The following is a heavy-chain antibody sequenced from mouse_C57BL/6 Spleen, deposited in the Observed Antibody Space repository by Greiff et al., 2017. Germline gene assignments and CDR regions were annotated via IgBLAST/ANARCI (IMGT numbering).Heavy chain of an antibody. V-gene: IGHV5-9*01. CDR3: ARRGGSSYEYFDY. D-gene: IGHD1-1*01. CDR2: ISGGGGNT. CDR1: GFTFSSYT. J-gene: IGHJ2*01. Sequence: DVMLVESGGGLVKPGGSLKLSCAASGFTFSSYTMPWVRQTPEKRLEWVATISGGGGNTYYPDSVKGRFTISRDNAKNTLYLQMSSLRSEDTALYYGARRGGSSYEYFDYWGQGATLTVSS.